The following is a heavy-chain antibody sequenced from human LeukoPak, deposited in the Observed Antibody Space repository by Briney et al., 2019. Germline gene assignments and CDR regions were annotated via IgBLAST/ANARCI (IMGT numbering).Heavy chain of an antibody. Sequence: HPGGSLRLSCAASGFTFSSYAMSWVRQAPGKGLEWVSAISGSGGSTYYADCVKGRFTISRDNYKNTPDVQMNSLRAEHTAVYYSAPHLNFCSGYKHFDYWGQGTLVTVSS. V-gene: IGHV3-23*01. CDR2: ISGSGGST. J-gene: IGHJ4*02. CDR1: GFTFSSYA. CDR3: APHLNFCSGYKHFDY. D-gene: IGHD3-3*01.